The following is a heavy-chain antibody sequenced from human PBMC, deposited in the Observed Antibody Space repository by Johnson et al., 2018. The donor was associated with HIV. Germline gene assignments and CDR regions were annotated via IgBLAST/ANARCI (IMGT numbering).Heavy chain of an antibody. V-gene: IGHV3-23*04. Sequence: VQLVESGGGLVQPGGSLRLSCAASGFTFSNYAMSWVRQAPGKGLEWVSTISGSGVSTTYADSVKGRFTISRDNAKNTLYLQMNSLRDEDTAVYYCARLPSGYNRDAFNIWGQGTMVTVSS. D-gene: IGHD5-18*01. J-gene: IGHJ3*02. CDR3: ARLPSGYNRDAFNI. CDR2: ISGSGVST. CDR1: GFTFSNYA.